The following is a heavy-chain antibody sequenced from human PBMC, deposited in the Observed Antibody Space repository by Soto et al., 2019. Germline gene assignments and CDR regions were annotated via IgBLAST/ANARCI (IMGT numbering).Heavy chain of an antibody. V-gene: IGHV5-51*01. CDR2: IYPGDSDT. CDR3: ARRRGQCSDGVCSSWWFDP. J-gene: IGHJ5*02. Sequence: PGESLKISCKGSGYSFTSYWIGWVRQMPGKGLEWMGIIYPGDSDTRYSPAFQGQVTMTADRSSTYLQWSSLKASDTGIYYCARRRGQCSDGVCSSWWFDPWGQGTRVTVSS. CDR1: GYSFTSYW. D-gene: IGHD2-21*02.